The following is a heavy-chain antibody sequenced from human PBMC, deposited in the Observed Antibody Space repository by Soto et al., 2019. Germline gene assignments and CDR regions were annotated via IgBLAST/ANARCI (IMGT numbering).Heavy chain of an antibody. D-gene: IGHD2-2*01. J-gene: IGHJ6*03. Sequence: GGSLRLSCAASGFTFSSYWMHWVRQAPGKGLVWVSRINSDGSSTSYADSVKGRFTISRDNAKNTLYLQMNSLRAEDTAVYYCASLYLVPGASYYYYYYMDVWGKGTTVTVSS. CDR2: INSDGSST. CDR3: ASLYLVPGASYYYYYYMDV. CDR1: GFTFSSYW. V-gene: IGHV3-74*01.